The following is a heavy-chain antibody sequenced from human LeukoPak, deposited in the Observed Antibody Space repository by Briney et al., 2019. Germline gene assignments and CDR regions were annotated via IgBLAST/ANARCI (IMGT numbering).Heavy chain of an antibody. J-gene: IGHJ4*02. CDR2: ISAYNGNT. D-gene: IGHD5-12*01. Sequence: ASVKVSFKASGYTFSSYGIGWVRQAPGQGLEWMGWISAYNGNTNFAQEFQGRVTMTTDTSTSTASMELRSLRSDDTAVYYCARDQGIYNHRIIDSWGQGTLVTVSS. V-gene: IGHV1-18*01. CDR1: GYTFSSYG. CDR3: ARDQGIYNHRIIDS.